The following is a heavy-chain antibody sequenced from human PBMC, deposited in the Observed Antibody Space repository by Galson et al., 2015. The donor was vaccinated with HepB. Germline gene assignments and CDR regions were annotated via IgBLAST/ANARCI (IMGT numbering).Heavy chain of an antibody. J-gene: IGHJ4*02. CDR2: IYYSGST. CDR3: ARASAGSSWSFDY. D-gene: IGHD6-13*01. Sequence: SETLSLTCTVSGGSISSYYWSWIRQPPGKGLEWIGYIYYSGSTNYNPSLKSRVTISVDTSKNQFSLKLSSVTAADTAVYYCARASAGSSWSFDYWGQGTLVTVSS. V-gene: IGHV4-59*08. CDR1: GGSISSYY.